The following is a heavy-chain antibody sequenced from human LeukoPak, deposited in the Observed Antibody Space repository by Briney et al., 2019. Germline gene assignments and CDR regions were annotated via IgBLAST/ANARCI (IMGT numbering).Heavy chain of an antibody. CDR3: AKQLGYCSDGSCYFPY. V-gene: IGHV3-23*01. CDR2: ISNNGGYT. Sequence: GGSLRLSCAASGFTFSSSAMSWVRQGPGKWLEWVSAISNNGGYTYYADSVQGRFTISRDNSKSTLCLQMNSLRAEDTAVYYCAKQLGYCSDGSCYFPYWGQGTLVTVSS. J-gene: IGHJ4*02. CDR1: GFTFSSSA. D-gene: IGHD2-15*01.